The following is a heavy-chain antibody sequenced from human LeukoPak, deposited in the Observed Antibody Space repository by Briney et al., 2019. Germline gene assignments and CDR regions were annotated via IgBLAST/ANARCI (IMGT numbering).Heavy chain of an antibody. J-gene: IGHJ4*02. V-gene: IGHV4-34*01. CDR1: GGSFSGYY. CDR2: INHSGST. Sequence: PSETLSLTCAVYGGSFSGYYCSWIRQPPGKGLEWIGEINHSGSTNYNPSLKSRVTISVDTSKNQFSLKLSSVTAADTAVYYCARAPPRDYGSGSCIRGVDYWGQGTLVTVSS. D-gene: IGHD3-10*01. CDR3: ARAPPRDYGSGSCIRGVDY.